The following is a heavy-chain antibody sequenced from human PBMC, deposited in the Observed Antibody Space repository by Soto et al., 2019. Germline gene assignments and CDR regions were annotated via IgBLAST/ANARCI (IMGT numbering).Heavy chain of an antibody. CDR3: ARHIVLMVYAARYFDY. D-gene: IGHD2-8*01. J-gene: IGHJ4*02. Sequence: SETLSLTCTVSGGSVSSGSYYWSWIRQPPGKGLEWIGSIYYSGSTYYNPSLKSRVTISVDTSKNQFSLKLSSVTAADTAVYYCARHIVLMVYAARYFDYWGQGTLVTVSS. CDR2: IYYSGST. V-gene: IGHV4-39*01. CDR1: GGSVSSGSYY.